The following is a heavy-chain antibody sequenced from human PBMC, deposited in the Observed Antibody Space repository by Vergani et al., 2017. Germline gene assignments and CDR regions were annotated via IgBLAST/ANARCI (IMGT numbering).Heavy chain of an antibody. CDR1: GGSISSGDYY. V-gene: IGHV4-30-4*01. CDR3: ARSLNMSGYYPQYYFDY. CDR2: IYYSGST. J-gene: IGHJ4*02. Sequence: QVQLQESGPGLVKPSQTLSLTCTVSGGSISSGDYYWSWIRPPPGKGLEWIGYIYYSGSTYYNPSLKSRVTISVDTSKNQFSLKLRSVTAADTAVYYCARSLNMSGYYPQYYFDYWGQGTLVTVSS. D-gene: IGHD3-3*01.